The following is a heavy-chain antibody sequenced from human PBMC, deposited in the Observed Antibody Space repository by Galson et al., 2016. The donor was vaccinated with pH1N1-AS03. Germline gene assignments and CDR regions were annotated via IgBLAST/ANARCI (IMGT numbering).Heavy chain of an antibody. J-gene: IGHJ3*02. Sequence: SVKVSCKASGGTFNNFAISWARQAPGQGLEWLGRIILVFGTTNYAQKFQGRVRITADESTSTAYMELSSLRFDDTAVYYCAGYHGVGNGAFDIWGRGTLVTVTS. CDR3: AGYHGVGNGAFDI. V-gene: IGHV1-69*13. D-gene: IGHD3-10*01. CDR2: IILVFGTT. CDR1: GGTFNNFA.